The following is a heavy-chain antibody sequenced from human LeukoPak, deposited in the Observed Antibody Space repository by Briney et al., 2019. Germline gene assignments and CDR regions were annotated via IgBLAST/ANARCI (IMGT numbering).Heavy chain of an antibody. CDR1: GFTFSSYE. CDR2: ISSRGSTI. D-gene: IGHD2-2*01. CDR3: ARDKCSSTSCYDV. J-gene: IGHJ6*04. Sequence: PGGSLRLSCAASGFTFSSYEMNSVRQAPGKGLEWVSYISSRGSTIYYADSVKGRFTISRDNAKNSLYLQMSSLRAEGTAVYYCARDKCSSTSCYDVWGKGTTVTVSS. V-gene: IGHV3-48*03.